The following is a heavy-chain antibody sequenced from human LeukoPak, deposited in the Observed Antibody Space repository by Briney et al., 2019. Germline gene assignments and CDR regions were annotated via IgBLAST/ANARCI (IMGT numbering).Heavy chain of an antibody. Sequence: SETLSLTCTVSGGSISSSLYHWGWIRQSPGKNLEWLGSIYYTGTTHYNPSLKSRVTISVDTSKNQFSLKLSSVTAADTAVYYCARGSVLWFGEFGYYWGQGTLVTVSS. CDR1: GGSISSSLYH. CDR3: ARGSVLWFGEFGYY. D-gene: IGHD3-10*01. CDR2: IYYTGTT. V-gene: IGHV4-39*07. J-gene: IGHJ4*02.